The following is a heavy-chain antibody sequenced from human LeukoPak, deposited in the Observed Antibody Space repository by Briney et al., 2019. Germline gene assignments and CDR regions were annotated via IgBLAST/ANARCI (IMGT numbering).Heavy chain of an antibody. J-gene: IGHJ4*02. V-gene: IGHV1-2*02. CDR2: INPNSGDT. CDR1: GYTFTGYY. CDR3: ARANPLYCSSTTCLFDY. D-gene: IGHD2-2*01. Sequence: GASVKVSCKASGYTFTGYYMHWVRQAPGQGFEWVGWINPNSGDTNYAQKFQGRVTMTRDTSIGTAHMELSRLRSDDTAVYYCARANPLYCSSTTCLFDYWGQGTLVTVSS.